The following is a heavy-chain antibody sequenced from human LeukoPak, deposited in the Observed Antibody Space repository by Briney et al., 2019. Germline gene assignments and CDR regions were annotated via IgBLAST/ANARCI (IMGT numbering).Heavy chain of an antibody. CDR2: INHSGST. J-gene: IGHJ4*02. CDR3: ARGEXRXWFXELFMPRYYFDY. D-gene: IGHD3-10*01. Sequence: SETLSLTCAVYGGSFSGYYWSWIRQPPGKGLEWIGEINHSGSTNYNPSLKSRVTISVDTSKNQFSLKLSSVTAADTAVYYCARGEXRXWFXELFMPRYYFDYWGQGTLVTVSS. CDR1: GGSFSGYY. V-gene: IGHV4-34*01.